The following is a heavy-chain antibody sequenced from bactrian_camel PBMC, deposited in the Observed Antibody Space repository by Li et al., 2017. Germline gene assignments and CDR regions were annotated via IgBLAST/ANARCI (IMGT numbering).Heavy chain of an antibody. D-gene: IGHD2*01. CDR1: GSIDAIMY. CDR2: IRTTTSST. Sequence: HVQLVESGGGSVETGGSLRISCIASGSIDAIMYMAWFRKAPGKEREPVATIRTTTSSTHYSTSVKGRFTISQDNAKSTVTLQMNSLKPEDTAKYYCAANFGPYCSGPYLARRANFLGQGTQVTVS. J-gene: IGHJ4*01. V-gene: IGHV3S53*01.